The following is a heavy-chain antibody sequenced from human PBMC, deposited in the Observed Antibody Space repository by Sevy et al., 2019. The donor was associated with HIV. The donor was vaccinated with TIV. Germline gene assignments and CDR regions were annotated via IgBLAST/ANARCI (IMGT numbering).Heavy chain of an antibody. J-gene: IGHJ4*02. Sequence: GGSLRLSCVASGFTFSNAWMSWVRQAPGKVLEWVGRIKSKTDGATRDFSAPVKGRLAIARDDSKNTVSLQMDSLKTEDTAVYYCTAGVGTSDFDYWGQGILVTVSS. D-gene: IGHD1-26*01. CDR3: TAGVGTSDFDY. CDR2: IKSKTDGATR. V-gene: IGHV3-15*05. CDR1: GFTFSNAW.